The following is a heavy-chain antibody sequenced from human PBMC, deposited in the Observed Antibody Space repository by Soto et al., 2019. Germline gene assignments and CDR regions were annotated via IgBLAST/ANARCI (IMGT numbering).Heavy chain of an antibody. D-gene: IGHD2-15*01. J-gene: IGHJ6*02. CDR1: GGAFSDYA. CDR2: IMPIFRAP. CDR3: ASWLKGPDIGNYYYGMDV. V-gene: IGHV1-69*12. Sequence: QVQLVQSGAEVKKPGSSVKVSCKASGGAFSDYAFSWVRQAPGQGLEWLGGIMPIFRAPDYAQKFQGRVTITADEFTRTAYMEMNSLRSEDTALYYCASWLKGPDIGNYYYGMDVWGQGTTGTFS.